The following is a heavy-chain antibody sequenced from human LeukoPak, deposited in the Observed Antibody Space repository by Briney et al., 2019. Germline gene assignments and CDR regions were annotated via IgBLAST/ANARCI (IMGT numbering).Heavy chain of an antibody. CDR1: GGSFSGYY. CDR2: INHSGST. CDR3: ARTPGIAAAGGSPDY. V-gene: IGHV4-34*01. Sequence: PSETLPLTCAVYGGSFSGYYWSWIRQPPGKGLEWIGEINHSGSTNYNPSLKSRVTISVDTSKNQFSLKLSSVTAADTAVYYCARTPGIAAAGGSPDYWGQGTLVTVSS. D-gene: IGHD6-13*01. J-gene: IGHJ4*02.